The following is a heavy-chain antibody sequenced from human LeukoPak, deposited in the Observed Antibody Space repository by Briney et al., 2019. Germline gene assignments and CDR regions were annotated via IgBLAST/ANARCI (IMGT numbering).Heavy chain of an antibody. CDR2: IYTSGST. CDR1: GGSISSYY. V-gene: IGHV4-4*07. J-gene: IGHJ6*02. Sequence: PSETLSLTCTVSGGSISSYYWSWIRQPAGKGLEWIGRIYTSGSTNYNPSLKSRVTMSVDTSTNQFSLKLSSVTAADTAVYYCARDWFRIPGHCSGGSCYFDGMDVWGQGTTVTVSS. CDR3: ARDWFRIPGHCSGGSCYFDGMDV. D-gene: IGHD2-15*01.